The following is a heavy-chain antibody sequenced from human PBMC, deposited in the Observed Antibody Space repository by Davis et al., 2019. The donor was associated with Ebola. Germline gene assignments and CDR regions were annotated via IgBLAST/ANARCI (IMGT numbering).Heavy chain of an antibody. V-gene: IGHV3-23*01. J-gene: IGHJ1*01. D-gene: IGHD3-10*01. Sequence: PGGSLRLSCEASGFTFSSYAMSWARQAPGKGLEWVSAISGSGGSTYYADSVKDWFTISRDNSKNTLYLQMNSLRAEDTAVYYCAKVLGYYGSPNWGQGTLVTVSS. CDR2: ISGSGGST. CDR3: AKVLGYYGSPN. CDR1: GFTFSSYA.